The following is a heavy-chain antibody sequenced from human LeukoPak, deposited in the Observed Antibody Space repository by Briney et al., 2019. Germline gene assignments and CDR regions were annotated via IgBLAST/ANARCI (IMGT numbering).Heavy chain of an antibody. CDR3: AKMDGDYAHY. J-gene: IGHJ4*02. V-gene: IGHV3-23*01. CDR2: ISGTGGST. D-gene: IGHD4-17*01. Sequence: GGSLRLSCAASGFSFSSYAMSWVRQAPGKGLEWVSSISGTGGSTYYADSVKGRFTISRDNSKNTLYFQMNSLRAEDTAVYYCAKMDGDYAHYWGQGTLVTVSS. CDR1: GFSFSSYA.